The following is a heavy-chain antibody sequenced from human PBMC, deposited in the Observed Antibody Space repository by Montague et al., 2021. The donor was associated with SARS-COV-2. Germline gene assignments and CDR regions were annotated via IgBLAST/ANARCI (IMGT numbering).Heavy chain of an antibody. J-gene: IGHJ6*02. CDR2: IYHWGST. CDR3: ARFLGFCRGVNCYSSGMDV. V-gene: IGHV4-4*02. D-gene: IGHD2-15*01. CDR1: GGAINSSNW. Sequence: SETLSLTCVVSGGAINSSNWWSWVRQPPGKGLEWIGEIYHWGSTNYNPPLKSRVTISIDKSTNQLSLKLSSVTAADTAVYYCARFLGFCRGVNCYSSGMDVWGQGTTVTVSS.